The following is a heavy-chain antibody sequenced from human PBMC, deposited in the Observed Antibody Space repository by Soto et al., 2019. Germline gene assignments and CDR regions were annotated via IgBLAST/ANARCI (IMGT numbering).Heavy chain of an antibody. J-gene: IGHJ6*02. CDR2: FYYSGST. CDR3: ARLGGYCSSTSCYGYYGMDV. Sequence: SETLSLTCTVSGGSISSGPYSWGWIRQPPGKGLEWIGTFYYSGSTNYNSSLVSRVTISLDTSKNQFSLKVSSVTAADTAVYYFARLGGYCSSTSCYGYYGMDVWGQGTTVTVSS. CDR1: GGSISSGPYS. V-gene: IGHV4-39*01. D-gene: IGHD2-2*01.